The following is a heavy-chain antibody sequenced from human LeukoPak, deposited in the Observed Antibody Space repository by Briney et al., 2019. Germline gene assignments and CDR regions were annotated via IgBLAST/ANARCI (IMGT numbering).Heavy chain of an antibody. Sequence: PSETLSLTCTVSGGSISSNSYYWGWIRQPPGKGLEWIGSLYYAGNTFLNPTLDSRVTITVDKSKSQFSLKLRSATAADTAVYYCARAARLRITLVRLIHAAFDMWGQGTMVTVSS. V-gene: IGHV4-39*02. CDR1: GGSISSNSYY. CDR3: ARAARLRITLVRLIHAAFDM. J-gene: IGHJ3*02. CDR2: LYYAGNT. D-gene: IGHD3-10*01.